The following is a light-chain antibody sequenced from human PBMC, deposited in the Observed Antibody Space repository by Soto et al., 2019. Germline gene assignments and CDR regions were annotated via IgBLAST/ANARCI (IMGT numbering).Light chain of an antibody. Sequence: QAVVTQPPSVSGAPGQRVTISCTGSSSNIGADYDVHWYQQLPGTAPKLLIYGNSNRPSGVPDRFSAAKSGTSASLAITGLQAGDEADYYCQSFDSSLSGSVFGGGTKVTVL. V-gene: IGLV1-40*01. J-gene: IGLJ3*02. CDR1: SSNIGADYD. CDR2: GNS. CDR3: QSFDSSLSGSV.